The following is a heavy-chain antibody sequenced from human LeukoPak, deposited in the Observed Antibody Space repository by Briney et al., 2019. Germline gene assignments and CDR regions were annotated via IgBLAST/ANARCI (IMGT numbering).Heavy chain of an antibody. J-gene: IGHJ4*02. CDR2: INSDGSST. V-gene: IGHV3-74*01. CDR1: GFTFSSYW. Sequence: GGSLRLSCAASGFTFSSYWMHWVRRAPGKGLVWVSRINSDGSSTSYADSVKGRFTISRDNAKNTLYLQMNSLRAEDTAVYYCARDRDSSGWYAYFDYWGQGTLVTVSS. D-gene: IGHD6-19*01. CDR3: ARDRDSSGWYAYFDY.